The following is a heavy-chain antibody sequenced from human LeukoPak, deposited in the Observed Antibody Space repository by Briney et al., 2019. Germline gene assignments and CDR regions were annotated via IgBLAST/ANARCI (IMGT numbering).Heavy chain of an antibody. D-gene: IGHD3-22*01. V-gene: IGHV5-51*01. CDR3: ARHARYYYDALADY. CDR1: GYMFPNSW. CDR2: IYPGDSDT. J-gene: IGHJ4*02. Sequence: GESLKISCKGSGYMFPNSWIGWVRQMPGKGLEWMGIIYPGDSDTRYSPSFQGQVTISADKSISTAYLQWSSLKASDTAMYYCARHARYYYDALADYWGQGTLVTVSS.